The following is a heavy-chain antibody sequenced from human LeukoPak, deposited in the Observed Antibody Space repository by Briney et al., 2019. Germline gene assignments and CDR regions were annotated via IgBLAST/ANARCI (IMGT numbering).Heavy chain of an antibody. V-gene: IGHV3-7*01. J-gene: IGHJ6*03. CDR1: GFTFSNYW. CDR3: ARDPYSGSYGADYYYYMDV. CDR2: INQDGSVK. D-gene: IGHD1-26*01. Sequence: PGGSLRLSCAASGFTFSNYWMSWVRQAPGKGLEWVTNINQDGSVKYFVDSMKGRFTISRDNAKSSLYLQMNSLRAEDTAVYYCARDPYSGSYGADYYYYMDVWGKGTTVTISS.